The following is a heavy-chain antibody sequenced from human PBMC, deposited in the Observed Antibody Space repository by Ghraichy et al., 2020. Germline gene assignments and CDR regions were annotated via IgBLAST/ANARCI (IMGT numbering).Heavy chain of an antibody. CDR2: IDSDGTST. CDR1: GFSFSNYW. D-gene: IGHD1-14*01. J-gene: IGHJ4*02. CDR3: ARSLTGPEY. V-gene: IGHV3-74*01. Sequence: GGSLRLSCAATGFSFSNYWMHWVRQAPGKGLVWVSRIDSDGTSTDYADSVKGRFTISRDNARNMSYLQMNSLRVEDAAVYYCARSLTGPEYWGQGTQVTVSS.